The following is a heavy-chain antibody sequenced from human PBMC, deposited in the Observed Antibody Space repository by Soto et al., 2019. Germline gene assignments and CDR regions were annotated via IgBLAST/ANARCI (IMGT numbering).Heavy chain of an antibody. D-gene: IGHD3-10*02. CDR3: AKGGATAAVLDY. Sequence: QIQLVESGGGVVQPGRSLRLSCAASGFAFRSYGMRWVRQVPGRGLDWLSVISYDKNTIHYAGSVRGRFTISRDNSKNTVYLDIKSLRPEDTAIYYCAKGGATAAVLDYWGQGTLVTVSP. CDR2: ISYDKNTI. J-gene: IGHJ4*02. CDR1: GFAFRSYG. V-gene: IGHV3-30*18.